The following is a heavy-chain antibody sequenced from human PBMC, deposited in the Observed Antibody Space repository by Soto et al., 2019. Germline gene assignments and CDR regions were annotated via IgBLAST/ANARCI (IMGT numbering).Heavy chain of an antibody. CDR2: IWYDGSNK. J-gene: IGHJ6*02. Sequence: GGSLRLSCAASGFTFSSYGMHWVRQAPGKGLEWVAVIWYDGSNKYYADSVKGHVTISADKSISTASLQWSSLKASDTAMYYCASLSGSYSYYGMDVWGQGTTVTVSS. D-gene: IGHD1-26*01. CDR1: GFTFSSYG. CDR3: ASLSGSYSYYGMDV. V-gene: IGHV3-33*01.